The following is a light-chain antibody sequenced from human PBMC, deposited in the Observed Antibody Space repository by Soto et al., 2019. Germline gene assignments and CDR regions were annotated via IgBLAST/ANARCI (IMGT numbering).Light chain of an antibody. Sequence: QSVLTQPASVYGSPGQSITISCTGSGSDIGAYNYVSWYQQHPGKAPKLLIHGVTRRPSGVSSRFSASKSAYTASLTISGLQAEDEANYYCSSFTTSYFYVFGPGTKLTVL. V-gene: IGLV2-14*01. CDR3: SSFTTSYFYV. CDR1: GSDIGAYNY. CDR2: GVT. J-gene: IGLJ1*01.